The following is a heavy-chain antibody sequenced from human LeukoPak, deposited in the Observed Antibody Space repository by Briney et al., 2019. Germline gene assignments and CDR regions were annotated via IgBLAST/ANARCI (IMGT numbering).Heavy chain of an antibody. CDR1: GASISSSAWY. CDR2: INHSGST. J-gene: IGHJ4*02. Sequence: ASETLSLTCTVSGASISSSAWYWSWIRQPPGKGLEWIGEINHSGSTNYNPSLKSRVTISVDTSKNQFSLKLSSVTAADTAVCYCARGRGNFDYWGQGTLVTVSS. V-gene: IGHV4-39*07. CDR3: ARGRGNFDY.